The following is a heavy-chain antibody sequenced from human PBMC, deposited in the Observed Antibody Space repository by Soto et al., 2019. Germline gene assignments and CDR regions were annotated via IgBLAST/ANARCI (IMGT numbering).Heavy chain of an antibody. D-gene: IGHD3-10*01. CDR2: IYSGGST. V-gene: IGHV3-66*01. CDR3: ASTLYGSGSDYNYYPHPY. CDR1: GFTVSSNY. Sequence: GGSLRLSCAASGFTVSSNYMSWGRQAPGKGLEWVSVIYSGGSTYYADSVKGRFTISRDNSKNTLYLQMNSLRAEDTAVYYCASTLYGSGSDYNYYPHPYRGQGTPVSVPQ. J-gene: IGHJ4*02.